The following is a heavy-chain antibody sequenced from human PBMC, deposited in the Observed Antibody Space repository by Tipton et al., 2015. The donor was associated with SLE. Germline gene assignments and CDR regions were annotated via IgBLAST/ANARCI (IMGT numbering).Heavy chain of an antibody. CDR1: GFTFSSYA. V-gene: IGHV3-30*04. CDR3: AGRIGGYYDMDV. Sequence: SLRLSCAASGFTFSSYAMHWVRQAPGKGLEWVAVISYDGSNKYYADSVKGRFTISRDNSKNTLYLQMNSLRAEDTAVYYCAGRIGGYYDMDVWGQGTTVTVSS. CDR2: ISYDGSNK. D-gene: IGHD2-15*01. J-gene: IGHJ6*02.